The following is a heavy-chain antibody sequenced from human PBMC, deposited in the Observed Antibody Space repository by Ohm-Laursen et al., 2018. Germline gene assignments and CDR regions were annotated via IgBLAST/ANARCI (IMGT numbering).Heavy chain of an antibody. D-gene: IGHD5-18*01. Sequence: SVKVSCKASGGTFSSYAISWVRQAPGQGLEGMGGIIPIFGTANYAQKFQGRVTITADKSTSTAYMELSSLRSEDTAVYYCARGGYSYGYYYYYGMDVWGQGTTVTVSS. CDR1: GGTFSSYA. J-gene: IGHJ6*02. V-gene: IGHV1-69*06. CDR3: ARGGYSYGYYYYYGMDV. CDR2: IIPIFGTA.